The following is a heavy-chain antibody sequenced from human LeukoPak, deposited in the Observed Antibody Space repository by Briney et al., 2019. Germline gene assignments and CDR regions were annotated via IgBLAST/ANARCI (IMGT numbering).Heavy chain of an antibody. CDR3: AKEGYYDSSGYWATVAEYFQH. Sequence: GSLRLSCAASGFTFSSYAMSWVRQAPGKGLEWVSAISGSGGSTYYADSVKGRFTISRDNSKNTLYLQMNSLRAEDTAVYYCAKEGYYDSSGYWATVAEYFQHWGQGTLVTVSS. CDR2: ISGSGGST. J-gene: IGHJ1*01. CDR1: GFTFSSYA. V-gene: IGHV3-23*01. D-gene: IGHD3-22*01.